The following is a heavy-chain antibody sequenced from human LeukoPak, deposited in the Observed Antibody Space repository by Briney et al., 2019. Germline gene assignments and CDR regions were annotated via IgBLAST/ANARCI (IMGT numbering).Heavy chain of an antibody. V-gene: IGHV3-53*01. CDR3: AKVGYSSSWYSGGYYYGMDV. D-gene: IGHD6-13*01. CDR2: IYSGGST. CDR1: GFTVSSNY. J-gene: IGHJ6*02. Sequence: GGSLRLSCAASGFTVSSNYMSWVRQAPGKGLEWVSVIYSGGSTYYADSEKGRFTISRDNSKNTLYLQMNSLRAEDTAVYYCAKVGYSSSWYSGGYYYGMDVWGQGTTVTVSS.